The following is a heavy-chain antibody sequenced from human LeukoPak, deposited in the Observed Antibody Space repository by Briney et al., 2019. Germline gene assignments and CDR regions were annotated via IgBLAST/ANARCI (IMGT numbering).Heavy chain of an antibody. J-gene: IGHJ4*02. V-gene: IGHV3-15*01. Sequence: GGSLRLSCAASGFTFSNAWMSWVRQAPGKGLEWVGRIKSKTDGGTTDYAAPVKGRFTISRDDSKNTLYLQMNSLKTEDTAVYYCAIATHVWSGYRGVDYWGQGTLVTVSS. CDR1: GFTFSNAW. D-gene: IGHD3-3*02. CDR3: AIATHVWSGYRGVDY. CDR2: IKSKTDGGTT.